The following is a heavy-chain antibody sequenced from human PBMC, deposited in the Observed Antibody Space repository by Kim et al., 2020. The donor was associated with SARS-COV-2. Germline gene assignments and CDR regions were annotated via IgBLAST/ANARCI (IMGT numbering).Heavy chain of an antibody. J-gene: IGHJ6*02. V-gene: IGHV3-15*01. CDR1: GFTFSNAW. Sequence: GGSLRLSCAASGFTFSNAWMSWVRQAPGKGLEWVGRIKSKTDGGTTDYAAPVKGRFTISRDDSKNTLYLQMNSLKTEDTAVYYCTTDNPDTAMVEHWGDVWGQGTTVTVSS. CDR2: IKSKTDGGTT. CDR3: TTDNPDTAMVEHWGDV. D-gene: IGHD5-18*01.